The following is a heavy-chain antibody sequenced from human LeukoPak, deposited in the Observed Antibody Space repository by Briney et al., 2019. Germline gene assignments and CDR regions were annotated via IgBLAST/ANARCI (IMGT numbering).Heavy chain of an antibody. V-gene: IGHV1-69*05. D-gene: IGHD3-22*01. Sequence: SVNVSCKTSGYIFTTYSVSWVRLAPGQGLEWMGGIIPIFGTANYAQKFQGRVTITTDESTSTAYMELSSLRSEDTAVYYCARGAKDSSGYSPTYAFDIWGQGTMVTVSS. CDR1: GYIFTTYS. CDR3: ARGAKDSSGYSPTYAFDI. CDR2: IIPIFGTA. J-gene: IGHJ3*02.